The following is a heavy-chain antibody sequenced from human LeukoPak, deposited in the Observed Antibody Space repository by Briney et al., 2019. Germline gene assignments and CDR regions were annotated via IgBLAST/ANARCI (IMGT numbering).Heavy chain of an antibody. V-gene: IGHV4-59*01. D-gene: IGHD2-2*01. CDR3: ARLWGSTSSWFDP. J-gene: IGHJ5*02. Sequence: SETLSLTCTVSGGSISSYYWSWIRQPPGKGLEWIGYIYYSGSTNYNPSLKSRVTISVDTSKNQFSLTLSSVTAADTAVYYCARLWGSTSSWFDPWGQGTLVTVSS. CDR2: IYYSGST. CDR1: GGSISSYY.